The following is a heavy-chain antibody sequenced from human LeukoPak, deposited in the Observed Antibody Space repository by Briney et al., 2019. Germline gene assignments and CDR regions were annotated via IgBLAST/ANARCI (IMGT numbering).Heavy chain of an antibody. D-gene: IGHD2-15*01. J-gene: IGHJ5*02. CDR2: IYYSGST. Sequence: SETLSLTCTASGGSVSSGSYNWIRLPPPPGKGLDWIGKIYYSGSTNYYPSPKSRVTLSEDTSQNKLSLNVSSASAPGTALSYCARDLGSGYCSGGSCTNTASGWFDPWGQGTLVTVSS. CDR3: ARDLGSGYCSGGSCTNTASGWFDP. CDR1: GGSVSSGSYN. V-gene: IGHV4-61*01.